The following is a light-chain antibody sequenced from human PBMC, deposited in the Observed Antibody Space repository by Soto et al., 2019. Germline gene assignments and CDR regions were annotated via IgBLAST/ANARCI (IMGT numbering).Light chain of an antibody. V-gene: IGLV2-8*01. Sequence: QSALTQPPSASGAPGQSVTISCTGNSSDFGGYNYVSWYQQHPGKAPKVMIYEVSKRPSGVPDRFSGSKSGNTASLTVSGLQAEDEADYYCSSYAGSNNLGVFGTGTKVTVL. CDR1: SSDFGGYNY. J-gene: IGLJ1*01. CDR3: SSYAGSNNLGV. CDR2: EVS.